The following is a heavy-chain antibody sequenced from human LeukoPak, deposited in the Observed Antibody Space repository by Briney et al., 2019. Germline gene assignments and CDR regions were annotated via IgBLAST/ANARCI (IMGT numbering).Heavy chain of an antibody. Sequence: AETLSLTCTVSGGSISSNYWSWIRHPPGKGLEWIGYIYYSGTTNYNPSLKSRVTISVDTSKSQVSLKLSSVTAADTAVYYCARGFSFDYWGQGTLVTVSS. J-gene: IGHJ4*02. CDR1: GGSISSNY. CDR3: ARGFSFDY. CDR2: IYYSGTT. V-gene: IGHV4-59*08.